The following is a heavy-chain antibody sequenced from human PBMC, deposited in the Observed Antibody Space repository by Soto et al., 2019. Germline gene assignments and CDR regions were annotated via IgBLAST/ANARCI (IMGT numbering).Heavy chain of an antibody. D-gene: IGHD3-3*01. CDR2: ISYDGSNK. J-gene: IGHJ4*02. Sequence: GGSLRLSCAASGFTFSSYGMHWVRQAPGKGLEWVAVISYDGSNKYYADSVKGRFTISRDNSKNTLYLQMNSLRAEDTAVYYCAKDHSLWSGYYMEWLDYWGQGTLVTVSS. CDR1: GFTFSSYG. V-gene: IGHV3-30*18. CDR3: AKDHSLWSGYYMEWLDY.